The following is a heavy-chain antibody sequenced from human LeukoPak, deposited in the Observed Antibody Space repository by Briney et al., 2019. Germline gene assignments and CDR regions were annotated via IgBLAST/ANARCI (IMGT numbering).Heavy chain of an antibody. Sequence: GGTLRLSCAASGFTFSSYAMTWVRQAPGKGLEWVSTISGSGGTTYYADSVKGRFTISRDNSKNTLFLLMNSLRAEDTAVYYCAKDLYPTLLWFGTFDLWGRGTLVTVSS. J-gene: IGHJ2*01. V-gene: IGHV3-23*01. D-gene: IGHD3-10*01. CDR3: AKDLYPTLLWFGTFDL. CDR1: GFTFSSYA. CDR2: ISGSGGTT.